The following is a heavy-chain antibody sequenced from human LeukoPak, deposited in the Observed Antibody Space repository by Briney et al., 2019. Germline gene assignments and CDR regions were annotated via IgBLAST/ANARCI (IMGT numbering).Heavy chain of an antibody. V-gene: IGHV4-59*01. J-gene: IGHJ6*02. CDR3: ARVLWFGELSLYYYGMDV. CDR1: GGSISSYY. D-gene: IGHD3-10*01. Sequence: SETLSLTCTVSGGSISSYYWSWIRQPPGKGLEWIGYIYYSGSTNYNPSLKSRVTISVGTSKNQFSLKLSSVTAADTAVYYCARVLWFGELSLYYYGMDVWGQGTTVTVSS. CDR2: IYYSGST.